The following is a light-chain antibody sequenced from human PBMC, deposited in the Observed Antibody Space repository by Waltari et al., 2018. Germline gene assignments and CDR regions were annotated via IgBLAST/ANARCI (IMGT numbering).Light chain of an antibody. J-gene: IGLJ3*02. CDR3: QVWDSSSDHWV. CDR2: YDS. V-gene: IGLV3-21*04. Sequence: SYVLPQPSSVSVAPGKTPRITCGGSNIGSKTVHWHQQKQGQAPVLVFYYDSDRPSGIPERFSGSNSGDTATLTISRVEVGDEADYYCQVWDSSSDHWVFGGGTKLTVL. CDR1: NIGSKT.